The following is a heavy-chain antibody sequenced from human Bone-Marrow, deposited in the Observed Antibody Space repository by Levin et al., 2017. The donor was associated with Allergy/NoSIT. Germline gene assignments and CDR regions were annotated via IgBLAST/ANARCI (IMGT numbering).Heavy chain of an antibody. V-gene: IGHV1-2*02. Sequence: GESLKISCKASGYTFTGYYMHWVRQAPGQGLEWMGWINPNSGGTNYAQKFQGRVTMTRDTSISTAYMELSRLRSDDTAVYYCAGSGYPPSHRSNWFDPWGQGTLVTVSS. J-gene: IGHJ5*02. D-gene: IGHD5-12*01. CDR2: INPNSGGT. CDR1: GYTFTGYY. CDR3: AGSGYPPSHRSNWFDP.